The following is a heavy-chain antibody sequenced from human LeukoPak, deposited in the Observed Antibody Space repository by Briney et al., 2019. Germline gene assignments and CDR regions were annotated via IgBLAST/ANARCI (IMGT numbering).Heavy chain of an antibody. CDR1: GGSISRYY. Sequence: SETLSLTCTVSGGSISRYYWSWIRQPPGKGLEWIGNIYYSGSTNYKSSLKSRVTISVDTSKSQFSLKLSSVTAADTAVYYCARAAAYYGSGSPFSWFDPWGQGTLVTVSS. CDR3: ARAAAYYGSGSPFSWFDP. CDR2: IYYSGST. J-gene: IGHJ5*02. V-gene: IGHV4-59*01. D-gene: IGHD3-10*01.